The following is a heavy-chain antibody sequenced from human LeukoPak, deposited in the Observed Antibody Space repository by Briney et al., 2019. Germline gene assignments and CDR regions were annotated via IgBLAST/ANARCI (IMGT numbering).Heavy chain of an antibody. D-gene: IGHD6-13*01. J-gene: IGHJ6*03. CDR2: INHSGST. CDR1: GGSFSGYY. Sequence: SETLSLTCAVYGGSFSGYYWSWIRQPPGKGLEWIGEINHSGSTNYNPSLKSRVTISVDTSKNQFSLKLSSVTAADTAVYYCAGISSSWSGDYYYYMDVWGKGTTVTISS. V-gene: IGHV4-34*01. CDR3: AGISSSWSGDYYYYMDV.